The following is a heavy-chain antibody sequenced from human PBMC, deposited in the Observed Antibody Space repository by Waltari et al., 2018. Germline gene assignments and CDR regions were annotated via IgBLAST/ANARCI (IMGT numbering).Heavy chain of an antibody. CDR3: AKEGPGYSSSWGRHFQH. Sequence: EVQLLESGGGLVQPGGSLRLSCAASGFTFSSYAMSWVRQAPGKGLEWVSAISGSGGSTYYADSVKGRFTISRDNSKNTLYLQMNSLRAEDTAVYYCAKEGPGYSSSWGRHFQHWGQGTLVTVSS. CDR2: ISGSGGST. D-gene: IGHD6-13*01. CDR1: GFTFSSYA. V-gene: IGHV3-23*01. J-gene: IGHJ1*01.